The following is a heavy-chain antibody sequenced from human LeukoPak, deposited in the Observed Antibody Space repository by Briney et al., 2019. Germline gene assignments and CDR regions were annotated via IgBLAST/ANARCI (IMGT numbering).Heavy chain of an antibody. CDR1: GFTFSRFG. V-gene: IGHV3-30*03. Sequence: GKSLRLSCAASGFTFSRFGIHWVRQAPGKGLQWVALISYDGSKTYYAASVKDRFTISRDNAKNALYLQMNSLRAEDTAIYYCTRASAGLSYLDLWGRGTLVTVSS. D-gene: IGHD3/OR15-3a*01. CDR3: TRASAGLSYLDL. CDR2: ISYDGSKT. J-gene: IGHJ2*01.